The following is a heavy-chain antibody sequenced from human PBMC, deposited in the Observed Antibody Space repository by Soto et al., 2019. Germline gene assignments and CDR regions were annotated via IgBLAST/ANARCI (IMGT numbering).Heavy chain of an antibody. V-gene: IGHV4-59*01. J-gene: IGHJ5*02. CDR2: IYYTGST. Sequence: SETLSLTCSISGGSISSYYWTWIRQPPGKGLEWIGNIYYTGSTNYSPSLKSRVTISIDTSKNQFSLQLTSVTAADTAMYYCTTRPSSVGWFDPWGQGTLVTVSS. CDR3: TTRPSSVGWFDP. D-gene: IGHD6-6*01. CDR1: GGSISSYY.